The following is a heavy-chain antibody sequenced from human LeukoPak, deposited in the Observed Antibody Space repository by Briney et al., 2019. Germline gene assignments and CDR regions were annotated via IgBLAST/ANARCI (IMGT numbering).Heavy chain of an antibody. CDR3: AKGSEYSSSYLDY. CDR1: GFTFSDYY. Sequence: PGGSLRLSCAASGFTFSDYYMSWIRQAPGKGLEWVSYISSSGSTIYYADSVKGRFTISRDNSKNTLYLQMNSLRAEDTAVYYCAKGSEYSSSYLDYWGQGTLVTVSS. J-gene: IGHJ4*02. V-gene: IGHV3-11*01. CDR2: ISSSGSTI. D-gene: IGHD6-6*01.